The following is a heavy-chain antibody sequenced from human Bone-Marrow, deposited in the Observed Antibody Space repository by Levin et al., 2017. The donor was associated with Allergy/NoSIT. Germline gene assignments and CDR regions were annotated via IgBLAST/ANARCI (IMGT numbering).Heavy chain of an antibody. CDR2: IWYDGNNK. CDR1: GFTFTSFG. V-gene: IGHV3-33*01. Sequence: GESLKISCVTSGFTFTSFGIHWVRQAPGKGLEWVAVIWYDGNNKHYANSVKGRFTISRDTSKNTVYLDLNSLRVDDTGVYYCARERSHDFWSGQLDRWGQGTLVTVSS. J-gene: IGHJ4*02. D-gene: IGHD3-3*01. CDR3: ARERSHDFWSGQLDR.